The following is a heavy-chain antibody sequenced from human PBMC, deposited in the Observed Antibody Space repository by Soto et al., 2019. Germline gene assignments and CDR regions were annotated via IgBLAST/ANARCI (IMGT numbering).Heavy chain of an antibody. J-gene: IGHJ5*02. D-gene: IGHD2-15*01. CDR1: GGTFSSYA. V-gene: IGHV1-69*13. Sequence: SVKVSCKASGGTFSSYAISWVRQAPGQGLEWMGGIIPIFGTANYAQKFQGRVTITADESTSTAYMELSSLRSEDTAVYYCARVVDCSGGSCYPGNWLDPWGQGTLVTVSS. CDR2: IIPIFGTA. CDR3: ARVVDCSGGSCYPGNWLDP.